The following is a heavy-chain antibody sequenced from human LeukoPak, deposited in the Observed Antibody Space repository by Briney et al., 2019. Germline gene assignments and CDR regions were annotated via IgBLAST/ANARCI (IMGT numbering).Heavy chain of an antibody. CDR1: GFTFSSSW. CDR3: AGGRLVAASKAVAIGY. J-gene: IGHJ4*02. V-gene: IGHV3-74*01. D-gene: IGHD5-12*01. CDR2: INERGSST. Sequence: GGSLRLSCAASGFTFSSSWLHWVRQAPGKGLVWVSRINERGSSTSYADSVKGRFTISRDNAKNTLYLQMNSLGADDTAVYYCAGGRLVAASKAVAIGYWGQGTLVTVSS.